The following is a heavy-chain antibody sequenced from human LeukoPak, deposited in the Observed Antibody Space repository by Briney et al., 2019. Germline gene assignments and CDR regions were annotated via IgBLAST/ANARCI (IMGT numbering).Heavy chain of an antibody. J-gene: IGHJ6*03. CDR2: IHYSGGT. D-gene: IGHD2-21*02. CDR3: ARVGCGGDCLGYYYYYMDV. Sequence: SETLSLTCTVSGGSISSYYWSWIRQPPGKGLEWNGYIHYSGGTNYNPSLKSRVTISGDTSKNQFSLQLSSVTAADTAVYYCARVGCGGDCLGYYYYYMDVWGKGTTVTVSS. CDR1: GGSISSYY. V-gene: IGHV4-59*01.